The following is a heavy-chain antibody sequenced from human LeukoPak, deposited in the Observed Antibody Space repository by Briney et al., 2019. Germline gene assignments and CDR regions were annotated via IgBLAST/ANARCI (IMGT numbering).Heavy chain of an antibody. J-gene: IGHJ4*02. CDR3: ARDRDYDYIWGTYRVFDY. D-gene: IGHD3-16*02. CDR1: GGSLSSGGYY. Sequence: SQTLSLTCTVSGGSLSSGGYYWSWIRQHPGTGLEWIGYIYYSGSTYYNPSLKSRVTISVDTSKNQFSLKLSSVTAVDTAVYYCARDRDYDYIWGTYRVFDYWGQGTLVTVSS. CDR2: IYYSGST. V-gene: IGHV4-31*03.